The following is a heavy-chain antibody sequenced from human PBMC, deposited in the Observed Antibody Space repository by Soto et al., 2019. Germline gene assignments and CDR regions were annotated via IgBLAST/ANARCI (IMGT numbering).Heavy chain of an antibody. CDR3: AREPRSIVATDDAFDI. V-gene: IGHV4-4*02. J-gene: IGHJ3*02. CDR2: IYHSGST. D-gene: IGHD5-12*01. CDR1: SGSISSSNW. Sequence: QVQLQESGPGLVKPSGTLSLTCAVSSGSISSSNWRSWVRQPPGKGLEWIGEIYHSGSTNYNPSLKSRVTISVDKSKNQFSLKLSSVTAADTAVYYCAREPRSIVATDDAFDIWGQGTMVTVSS.